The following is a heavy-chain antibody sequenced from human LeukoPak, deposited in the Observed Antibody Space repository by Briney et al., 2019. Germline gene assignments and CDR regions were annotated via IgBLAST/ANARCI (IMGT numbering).Heavy chain of an antibody. J-gene: IGHJ4*02. Sequence: SGTLSLTCTVSGGSISSYYWSWIRQPPGKGLEWIGYIYTSGSTNYNPSLKSRVTISVDTSKSQFSLKLSSVTAADTAVYYCARRSGYANLFDYWGQGTLVTVSS. D-gene: IGHD5-12*01. CDR3: ARRSGYANLFDY. CDR1: GGSISSYY. CDR2: IYTSGST. V-gene: IGHV4-4*09.